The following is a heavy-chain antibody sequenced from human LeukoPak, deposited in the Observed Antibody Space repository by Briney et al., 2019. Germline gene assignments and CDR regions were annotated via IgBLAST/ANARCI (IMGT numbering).Heavy chain of an antibody. D-gene: IGHD3-22*01. CDR1: GYSFTSYW. CDR3: ARSHYDSSGYYSGVFHKNYFDY. V-gene: IGHV5-51*01. CDR2: IYPGDSDN. Sequence: GESLKISCKGSGYSFTSYWIGWVRQMPGKGLEWMGIIYPGDSDNRYSPSFQGQVTISADKSISTAYLQWSSLKASDTAMYYCARSHYDSSGYYSGVFHKNYFDYWGQGTLVTVSS. J-gene: IGHJ4*02.